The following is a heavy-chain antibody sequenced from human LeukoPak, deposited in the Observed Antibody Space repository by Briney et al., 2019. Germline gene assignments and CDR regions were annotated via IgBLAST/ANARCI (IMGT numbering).Heavy chain of an antibody. CDR1: GFIFSQYS. Sequence: GGSLRLSCAASGFIFSQYSMNWVRQAPGKGLEWVSHVRSSSETFYADSVKGRFTISRDNARNSLYLQMNNLRGEDTAIYYCARDAGNSGYGCDLWGQGTLVTVSS. CDR3: ARDAGNSGYGCDL. J-gene: IGHJ5*02. D-gene: IGHD5-12*01. V-gene: IGHV3-48*01. CDR2: VRSSSET.